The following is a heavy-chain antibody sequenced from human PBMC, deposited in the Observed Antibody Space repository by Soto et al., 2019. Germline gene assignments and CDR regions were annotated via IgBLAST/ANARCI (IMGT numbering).Heavy chain of an antibody. CDR2: IWYDGSNK. CDR3: ARERGLRFLVPNGMDV. J-gene: IGHJ6*02. D-gene: IGHD3-3*01. CDR1: GFTFSSYG. V-gene: IGHV3-33*01. Sequence: GGSLRLSCAASGFTFSSYGMHWVRQAPGKGLEWVAVIWYDGSNKHYADSVKGRFTISRDNSKNTLYLQMNSLRAEDTAVYYCARERGLRFLVPNGMDVWGQGTTVTVSS.